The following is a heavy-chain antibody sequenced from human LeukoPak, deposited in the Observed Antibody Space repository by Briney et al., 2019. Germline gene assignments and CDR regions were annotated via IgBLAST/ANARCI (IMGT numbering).Heavy chain of an antibody. CDR1: GFTFSSYG. CDR2: ISYDGSNK. J-gene: IGHJ4*02. CDR3: AKDLRGCSSTSCYEGTN. V-gene: IGHV3-30*18. Sequence: PGGSLRLSCAASGFTFSSYGMHWVRQAPGKGLEWVAVISYDGSNKHYADSVKGRFTISRDNSKNTLYLQMNSLRAEATAVYYCAKDLRGCSSTSCYEGTNWGQGTLVTVSS. D-gene: IGHD2-2*01.